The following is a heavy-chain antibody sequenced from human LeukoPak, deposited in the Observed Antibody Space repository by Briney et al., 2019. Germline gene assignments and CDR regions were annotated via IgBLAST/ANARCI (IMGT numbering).Heavy chain of an antibody. CDR2: TSSSGSTI. D-gene: IGHD5-12*01. V-gene: IGHV3-48*03. J-gene: IGHJ4*02. Sequence: PGGSLRLSCTPSGFTFSSYEMNWVRQAPGKGLGWISYTSSSGSTIYYADSVKGRFIISRDNAKNSLYLQMNSLRAEDTAVYYCARGRSGYDQCFDYWGQGTLVTVSS. CDR1: GFTFSSYE. CDR3: ARGRSGYDQCFDY.